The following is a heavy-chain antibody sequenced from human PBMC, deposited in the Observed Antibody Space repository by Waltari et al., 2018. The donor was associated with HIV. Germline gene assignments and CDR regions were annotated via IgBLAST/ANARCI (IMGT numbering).Heavy chain of an antibody. J-gene: IGHJ4*02. D-gene: IGHD2-15*01. CDR2: IYYTGST. CDR1: GASVTSGDHS. CDR3: AREVYCSGASCSTHYFFDF. V-gene: IGHV4-30-4*08. Sequence: QVQLPESGPRLVKPSQTLSVTCTVSGASVTSGDHSWTWIRQAPGGGLEWIGYIYYTGSTYYSPSLKSRLSMSLDKSKNQFSLRLTSVTAADTAIYYCAREVYCSGASCSTHYFFDFWGQGILVPVSS.